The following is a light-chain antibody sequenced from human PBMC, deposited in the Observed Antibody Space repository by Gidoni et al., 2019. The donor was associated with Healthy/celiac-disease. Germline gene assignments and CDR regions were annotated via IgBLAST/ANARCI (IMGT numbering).Light chain of an antibody. J-gene: IGKJ5*01. Sequence: EIVLTQSPATLTLSPGERATLSCRASQSVSSYLARYQQKPGQAPRLRIYDASNRATGIPARFSGSGSGTDCTLTISSLEPEDFAVYYCQQRSNWPPITFGQGTRLEIK. CDR3: QQRSNWPPIT. CDR2: DAS. CDR1: QSVSSY. V-gene: IGKV3-11*01.